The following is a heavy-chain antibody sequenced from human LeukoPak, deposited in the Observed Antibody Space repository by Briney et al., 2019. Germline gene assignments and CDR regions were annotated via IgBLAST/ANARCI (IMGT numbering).Heavy chain of an antibody. V-gene: IGHV3-30*03. CDR2: ISYDGSNK. J-gene: IGHJ4*02. CDR3: ARGAKWAYYFDY. Sequence: GGSLRLSCAASGFTFSSYGMHWVRQAPGKGLEWVAVISYDGSNKYYADSVKGRFTISRDNPKNTLYLQMNSLRAEDTAVYYCARGAKWAYYFDYWGQGTLVTVSS. CDR1: GFTFSSYG. D-gene: IGHD1-26*01.